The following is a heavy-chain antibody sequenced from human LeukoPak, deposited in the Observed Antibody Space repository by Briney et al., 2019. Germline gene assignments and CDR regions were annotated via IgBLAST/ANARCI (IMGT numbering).Heavy chain of an antibody. CDR3: ARDFDTGVANFQH. Sequence: RPGGSLRLSCAASGFTFSSYGMHWVRQAPGKGLEWVAVIWYDGSNKYYADSVKGRFTISRDNSKNTLYLQMNSLRAEDTAVYYCARDFDTGVANFQHWGQGTLVTVSS. D-gene: IGHD2-8*02. CDR1: GFTFSSYG. J-gene: IGHJ1*01. V-gene: IGHV3-33*01. CDR2: IWYDGSNK.